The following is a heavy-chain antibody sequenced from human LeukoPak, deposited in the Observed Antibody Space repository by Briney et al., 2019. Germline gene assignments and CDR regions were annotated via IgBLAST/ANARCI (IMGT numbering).Heavy chain of an antibody. D-gene: IGHD3-10*01. CDR3: ARVHRGITMVRGVSYYFDY. CDR1: GGSISSYY. Sequence: PSETLSLTCTVSGGSISSYYWSWIRQPPGKGLEWIGYIYYSGSTNYNPSLKSRVTISVDTSKNQFSLKLSSVTAADTAVYYCARVHRGITMVRGVSYYFDYWGQGTLVTVSP. CDR2: IYYSGST. J-gene: IGHJ4*02. V-gene: IGHV4-59*01.